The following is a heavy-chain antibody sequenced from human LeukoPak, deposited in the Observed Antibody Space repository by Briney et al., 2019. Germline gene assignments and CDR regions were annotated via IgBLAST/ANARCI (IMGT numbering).Heavy chain of an antibody. J-gene: IGHJ4*02. CDR2: INPSSGGT. CDR3: ARGPSGSDY. V-gene: IGHV1-2*06. Sequence: GASVKVSCKVSGYRLTGYYLHWVRQAPGQGLEWMGRINPSSGGTNYAQKFQGRVTMTRDTSINTAYMDLSSLRSDDTAVYYCARGPSGSDYWGQGTLVIVSS. D-gene: IGHD3-10*01. CDR1: GYRLTGYY.